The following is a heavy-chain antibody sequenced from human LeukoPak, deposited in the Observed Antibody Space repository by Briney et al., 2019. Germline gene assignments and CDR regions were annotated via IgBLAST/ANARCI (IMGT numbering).Heavy chain of an antibody. Sequence: GASVKVSCKASGYTFTSYGISWVRQAPGQGLEWMGWISAYNGNINYAQKLQGRVTMTTDTSTSTAYMELRSLRSDDTAVYYCASPWARGADLYCSGGSCYSGGSAFDIWGQGTMVTVSS. CDR2: ISAYNGNI. CDR3: ASPWARGADLYCSGGSCYSGGSAFDI. CDR1: GYTFTSYG. V-gene: IGHV1-18*01. J-gene: IGHJ3*02. D-gene: IGHD2-15*01.